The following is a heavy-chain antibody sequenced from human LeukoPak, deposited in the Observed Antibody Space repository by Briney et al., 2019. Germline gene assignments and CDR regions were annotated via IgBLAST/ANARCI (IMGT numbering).Heavy chain of an antibody. CDR3: ARGVEPLAANTLAY. V-gene: IGHV3-23*01. CDR1: GFTFSSYA. CDR2: ISTSGGST. D-gene: IGHD1-14*01. J-gene: IGHJ4*02. Sequence: PGGSLRLSCAASGFTFSSYAMSWVRQAPGKGLDWVSAISTSGGSTYYADSVKGRFTISRDNSKNKLFLQMNSLRAEDTAVYYCARGVEPLAANTLAYWGQGTLVTVSS.